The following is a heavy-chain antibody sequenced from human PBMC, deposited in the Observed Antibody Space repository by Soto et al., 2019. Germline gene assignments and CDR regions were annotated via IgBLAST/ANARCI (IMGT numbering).Heavy chain of an antibody. D-gene: IGHD4-17*01. CDR1: GFTFSSHG. CDR3: AREEKGGLYGPDY. Sequence: QVQLVESGGGVVQPGRSLRLSCAASGFTFSSHGLHWVRQAPGKGLEWVAVIWYDGTNKNYADSVKGRFTVSRDNSKNTLDLHMNSLRAEDTAVYYCAREEKGGLYGPDYWGQGTLVTVSS. CDR2: IWYDGTNK. V-gene: IGHV3-33*01. J-gene: IGHJ4*02.